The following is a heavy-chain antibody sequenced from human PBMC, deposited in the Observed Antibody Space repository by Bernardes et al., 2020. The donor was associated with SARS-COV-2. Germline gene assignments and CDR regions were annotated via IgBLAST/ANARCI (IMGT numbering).Heavy chain of an antibody. CDR1: GLTVSSDY. V-gene: IGHV3-66*02. J-gene: IGHJ6*03. CDR2: LYSGGTT. Sequence: GRSLLLSCASSGLTVSSDYMPWLRQAPGKGLEWVSVLYSGGTTYYADSVKGRFTISRDNSQSTVSLQMNSLRPEDTAVYYCARGQRNLHYMDVWGKGTTVTVSS. CDR3: ARGQRNLHYMDV.